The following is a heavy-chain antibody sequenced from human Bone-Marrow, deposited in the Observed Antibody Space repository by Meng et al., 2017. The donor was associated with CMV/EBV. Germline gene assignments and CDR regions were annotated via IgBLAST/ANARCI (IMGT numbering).Heavy chain of an antibody. CDR2: ISAYNGNT. D-gene: IGHD2-2*01. V-gene: IGHV1-18*01. J-gene: IGHJ4*02. CDR3: ARDSRGGVVVPGAIGTRDY. Sequence: ASVKVSCKASGYTFTSYGISWVRQAPGQGLEWMGWISAYNGNTNYAQKLQGRVTMTTDTSTSTAYMELRSLRSDDTAVYYCARDSRGGVVVPGAIGTRDYWGQGTLVTVSS. CDR1: GYTFTSYG.